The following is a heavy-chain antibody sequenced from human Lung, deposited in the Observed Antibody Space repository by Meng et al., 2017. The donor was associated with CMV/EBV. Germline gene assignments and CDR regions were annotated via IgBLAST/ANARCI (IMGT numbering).Heavy chain of an antibody. CDR2: ISTGGSTR. V-gene: IGHV3-48*03. CDR1: GFTFSSYE. J-gene: IGHJ4*02. CDR3: ARLEMATTALDY. D-gene: IGHD5-24*01. Sequence: GGSLRLSXAVSGFTFSSYEMNWVRQAPGKGLEWVSYISTGGSTRYYADSVKGRFTVMRDNAKNSLFLQMNSLSAEDTAVYYCARLEMATTALDYWGQGALVTVSS.